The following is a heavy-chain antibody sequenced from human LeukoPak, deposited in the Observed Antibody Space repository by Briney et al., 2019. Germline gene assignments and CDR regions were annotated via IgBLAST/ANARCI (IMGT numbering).Heavy chain of an antibody. D-gene: IGHD2/OR15-2a*01. Sequence: PSETLSLTCVVSGASVSSSHWNWIRQLPGKRLEWIGCLSYTGETDYNPSLTSRVAISLGTSKNQVSLKLRSVTAADTAVYYCSEGYFEPFAHWGQGILVTVSS. V-gene: IGHV4-59*02. CDR2: LSYTGET. J-gene: IGHJ4*02. CDR3: SEGYFEPFAH. CDR1: GASVSSSH.